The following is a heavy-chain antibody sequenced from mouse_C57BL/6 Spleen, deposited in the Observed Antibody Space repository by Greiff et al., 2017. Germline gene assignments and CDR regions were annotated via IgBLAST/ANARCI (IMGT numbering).Heavy chain of an antibody. CDR1: GFTFSSYG. D-gene: IGHD2-3*01. Sequence: EVKLQESGGDLVKPGGSLKLSCAASGFTFSSYGMSWVRQTPDKRLEWVATISSGGSYTYYPDSVKGRFTISRDNAKNTLYLQMSSLKSEDTAMYYCARQNDGYWGYWGQGTTLTVSS. CDR3: ARQNDGYWGY. CDR2: ISSGGSYT. J-gene: IGHJ2*01. V-gene: IGHV5-6*01.